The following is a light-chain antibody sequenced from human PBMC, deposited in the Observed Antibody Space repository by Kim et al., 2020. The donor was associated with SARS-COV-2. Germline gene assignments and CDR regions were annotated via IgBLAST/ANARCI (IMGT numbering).Light chain of an antibody. J-gene: IGKJ2*01. Sequence: STGERATLSCRASQSVSSSYLAWYQQKPGQAPRLLIYGASSRATGIPDRFSGSGSGTDFTRTISRLEPEDFAVYYCQQYGSSPPVTFGQGTKLEI. CDR2: GAS. V-gene: IGKV3-20*01. CDR1: QSVSSSY. CDR3: QQYGSSPPVT.